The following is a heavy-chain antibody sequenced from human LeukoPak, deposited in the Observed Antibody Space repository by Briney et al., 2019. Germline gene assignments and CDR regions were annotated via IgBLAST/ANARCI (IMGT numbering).Heavy chain of an antibody. J-gene: IGHJ4*02. CDR2: IKEDGSEK. CDR3: ARDKVIATVTPPFDY. Sequence: PGGSLRLSCAASGFPSSRYWLSWVRQAPGKGLEWVASIKEDGSEKYHVDSVKGRFIISRDNAKNSLYLQMNSLRAEDTAVYFCARDKVIATVTPPFDYWGQGTLVTVSS. V-gene: IGHV3-7*03. D-gene: IGHD4-17*01. CDR1: GFPSSRYW.